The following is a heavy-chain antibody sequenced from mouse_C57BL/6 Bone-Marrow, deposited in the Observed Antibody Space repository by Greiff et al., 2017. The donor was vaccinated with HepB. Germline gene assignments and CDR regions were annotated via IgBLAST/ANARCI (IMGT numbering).Heavy chain of an antibody. D-gene: IGHD1-1*01. Sequence: VMLVESGAELARPGASVKLSCKASGYTFTSYGISWVKQRTGQGLEWIGDIYPRSGNTYYNEKFKGKATLTADKSSSTAYMELRRLTSEDSAVYFCARGPYYYGSSYDYVDYWGQGTTLTVSS. V-gene: IGHV1-81*01. J-gene: IGHJ2*01. CDR3: ARGPYYYGSSYDYVDY. CDR1: GYTFTSYG. CDR2: IYPRSGNT.